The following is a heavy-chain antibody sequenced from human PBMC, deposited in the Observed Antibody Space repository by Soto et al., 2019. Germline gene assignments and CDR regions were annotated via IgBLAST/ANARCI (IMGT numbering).Heavy chain of an antibody. D-gene: IGHD2-15*01. V-gene: IGHV3-48*01. CDR1: GFTFSTYS. Sequence: EVQLVESGGGLVQPGGSLRLSCAASGFTFSTYSMSWVRQAPGKGLAWVSYISSTSDTIYYADSVKGRFTISRDNAKNSLYLHMNSLSAEDTAVYYCARDRGCSGGICYRDLGYWGQGTLVTVSS. J-gene: IGHJ4*02. CDR3: ARDRGCSGGICYRDLGY. CDR2: ISSTSDTI.